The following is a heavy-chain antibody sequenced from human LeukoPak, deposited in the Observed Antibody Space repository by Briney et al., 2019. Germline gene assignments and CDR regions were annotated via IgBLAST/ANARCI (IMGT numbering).Heavy chain of an antibody. D-gene: IGHD1-14*01. V-gene: IGHV4-34*01. J-gene: IGHJ4*02. Sequence: RASETLSLTCAVYGGSFSGYYCWIRQPPGKGLEWIGEINYSGSTNYNPSLKSRVTISLDTSKNQFSLTLTSVAAADTAVYYCARDGPAPDSDYWGQGTLVTVSS. CDR3: ARDGPAPDSDY. CDR1: GGSFSGYY. CDR2: INYSGST.